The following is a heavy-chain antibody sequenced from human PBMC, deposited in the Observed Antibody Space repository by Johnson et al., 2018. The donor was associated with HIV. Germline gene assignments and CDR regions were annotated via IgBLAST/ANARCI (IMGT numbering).Heavy chain of an antibody. D-gene: IGHD3-16*01. V-gene: IGHV3-30*04. CDR2: ISYDGSNK. J-gene: IGHJ3*02. CDR3: ARGGKDHAFDI. Sequence: QMQLVESGGGLVQPGGSLRLSCAATGFTFNSYAMHWVRQAPGKGLEWVSVISYDGSNKNYADSVKGRFTISRDNPKNPLYLQRNSLRAEDTAVYYCARGGKDHAFDIWGQGTMVTVSS. CDR1: GFTFNSYA.